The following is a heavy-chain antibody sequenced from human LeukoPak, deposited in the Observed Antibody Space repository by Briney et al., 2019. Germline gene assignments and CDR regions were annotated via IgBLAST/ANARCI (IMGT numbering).Heavy chain of an antibody. CDR1: GYTFTSYY. CDR2: INPSGGRT. CDR3: RREGEYDVRKPGGDY. V-gene: IGHV1-46*01. D-gene: IGHD3-10*01. Sequence: GASVKVSCKASGYTFTSYYIDWVRQAPGQGLEWMGIINPSGGRTTYAQKFQGRVTMTRDTSTSTVYMEMSGLRSEDTVVYYCRREGEYDVRKPGGDYWGQGTLVTVSS. J-gene: IGHJ4*02.